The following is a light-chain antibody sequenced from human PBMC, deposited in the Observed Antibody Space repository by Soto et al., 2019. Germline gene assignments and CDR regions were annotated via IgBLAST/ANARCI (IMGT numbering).Light chain of an antibody. CDR2: GAS. Sequence: EIVMTQSPAPLSVSPGERATLSCRASQSVSSSLAWYQHKPGQAPRLLIYGASTRATGIPARFSGSGSGTEFTLTISSLHSEDFAVYYCQQYNNWPLFGGGTKVDIK. CDR3: QQYNNWPL. J-gene: IGKJ4*01. V-gene: IGKV3-15*01. CDR1: QSVSSS.